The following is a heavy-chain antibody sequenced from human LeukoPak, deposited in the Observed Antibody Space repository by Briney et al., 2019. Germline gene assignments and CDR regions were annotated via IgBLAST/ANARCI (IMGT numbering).Heavy chain of an antibody. J-gene: IGHJ4*02. V-gene: IGHV4-59*02. CDR3: ARSYCNGRGCYDY. CDR2: VSYMGTT. CDR1: GGSVSNHF. Sequence: SETLSLTCTVSGGSVSNHFWTWIRQPPGKGPEWIGYVSYMGTTNSNPSLRSRVTISIDPSKNQFSLKLTSVTAADTAMYYCARSYCNGRGCYDYWGQGTLVTVSS. D-gene: IGHD2-15*01.